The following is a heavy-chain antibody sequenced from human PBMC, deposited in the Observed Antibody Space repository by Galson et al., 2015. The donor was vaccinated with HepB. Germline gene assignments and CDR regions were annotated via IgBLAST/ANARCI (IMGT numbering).Heavy chain of an antibody. V-gene: IGHV3-23*01. J-gene: IGHJ3*02. CDR2: ISGSGGRT. CDR3: ARDTEQWLVGADAFDI. D-gene: IGHD6-19*01. Sequence: SLRLSCAASGFTFSSYAMSWVRQAPGKGLEWVSAISGSGGRTYYADSVKGRFTISRDNSKNTLYLQMNSLRAEDTAVYYCARDTEQWLVGADAFDIWGQGTMVTVSS. CDR1: GFTFSSYA.